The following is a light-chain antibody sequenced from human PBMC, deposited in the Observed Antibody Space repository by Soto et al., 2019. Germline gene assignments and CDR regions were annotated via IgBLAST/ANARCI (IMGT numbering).Light chain of an antibody. J-gene: IGLJ2*01. Sequence: QSALTQPRSVSGSPGQSVTISRTGISNDYVSWYQQHPGKVPKLMIFDVSKRPSGVPDRFSGSRSDNRASLSISGLQAEDEADYYCCSSYAGNAVVFGAGTKVTVL. CDR2: DVS. CDR3: CSSYAGNAVV. CDR1: SNDY. V-gene: IGLV2-11*01.